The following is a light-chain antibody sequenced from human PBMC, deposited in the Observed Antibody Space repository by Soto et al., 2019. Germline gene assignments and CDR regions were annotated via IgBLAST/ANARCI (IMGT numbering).Light chain of an antibody. J-gene: IGKJ1*01. CDR2: DAS. V-gene: IGKV1-5*01. Sequence: DIQMTQYPSTLSASVGERVTISCRASQSVNNWLAWYQRKPGKVPKLLIHDASTLESGIPSRFSGSGSGTEFTLTISSLQPDDFATYYCQQYNSYWTFGQGTKVEIK. CDR1: QSVNNW. CDR3: QQYNSYWT.